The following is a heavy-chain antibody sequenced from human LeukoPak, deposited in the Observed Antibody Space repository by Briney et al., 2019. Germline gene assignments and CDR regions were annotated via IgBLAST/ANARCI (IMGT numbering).Heavy chain of an antibody. CDR2: ISSSSSYI. CDR1: GFTFTSSA. V-gene: IGHV3-21*01. Sequence: GGTLRLSCVASGFTFTSSAMSWVRQAPGKGLEWVSSISSSSSYIYYADSVKGRFTISRDNAKNSLYLQMNSLRAEDTAVYYCARVGYSGSYHFDYWGQGTLVTVSS. CDR3: ARVGYSGSYHFDY. D-gene: IGHD1-26*01. J-gene: IGHJ4*02.